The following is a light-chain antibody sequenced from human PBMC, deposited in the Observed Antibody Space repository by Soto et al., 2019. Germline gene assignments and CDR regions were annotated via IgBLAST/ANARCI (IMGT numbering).Light chain of an antibody. CDR2: AAS. CDR1: QSISSW. J-gene: IGKJ2*01. CDR3: QHYNDSFPYN. Sequence: DIQLTQSPSTLSASVGDRVTITCRTSQSISSWLAWYQQKPGAAPNLLIYAASTLESGVPSRFSGRRSGTEFTLTVSSLQPDDFATYYCQHYNDSFPYNFGQGTKVEIK. V-gene: IGKV1-5*03.